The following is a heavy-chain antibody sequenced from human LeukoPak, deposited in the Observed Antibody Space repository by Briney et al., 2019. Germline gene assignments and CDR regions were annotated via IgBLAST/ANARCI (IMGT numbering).Heavy chain of an antibody. CDR1: GYRFTSYW. CDR3: ATSESQTKFDY. J-gene: IGHJ4*02. CDR2: IFPGDSET. D-gene: IGHD1/OR15-1a*01. V-gene: IGHV5-51*01. Sequence: GESLKISCKGSGYRFTSYWIGWVRQMPGKGLEWMGIIFPGDSETLYSASFQGQVTISADKSINTAYLQWCSVKASDTAMYYCATSESQTKFDYWGQGTLVTVSS.